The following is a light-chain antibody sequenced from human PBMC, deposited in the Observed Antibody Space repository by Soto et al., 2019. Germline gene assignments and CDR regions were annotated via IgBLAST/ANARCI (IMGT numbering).Light chain of an antibody. CDR2: RNN. CDR1: SSNIGSNT. V-gene: IGLV1-44*01. CDR3: AAWDGSLKGYV. J-gene: IGLJ1*01. Sequence: QSVLTQPPSTSGTPGQRVTISCSGSSSNIGSNTVNWYQQLPGTAPKLLIYRNNQRPSGVPDRFSDSKSGTPASLAISGLQSEDEADYYCAAWDGSLKGYVFGTGTKLTVL.